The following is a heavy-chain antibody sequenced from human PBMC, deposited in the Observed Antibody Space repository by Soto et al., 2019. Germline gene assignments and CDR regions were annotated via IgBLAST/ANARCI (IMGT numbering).Heavy chain of an antibody. D-gene: IGHD3-10*01. J-gene: IGHJ4*02. Sequence: QVQLVQSGAEVKKPGASVKVSCKASGYTFTDYYLHWVRQAPGQGLEWMGWINPNSGGTHYAQKFQGWVTMTRDTSITTACMELNRLTSDDTAVYYCARDWGHYYGSGSFPSPHPSDIWGQGTLVTVSS. CDR3: ARDWGHYYGSGSFPSPHPSDI. CDR1: GYTFTDYY. CDR2: INPNSGGT. V-gene: IGHV1-2*04.